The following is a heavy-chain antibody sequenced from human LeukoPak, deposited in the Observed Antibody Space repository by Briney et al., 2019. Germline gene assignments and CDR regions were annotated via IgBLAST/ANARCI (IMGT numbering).Heavy chain of an antibody. V-gene: IGHV4-61*01. Sequence: SETLSLTCTVSGGSVSSGSNYWSWIRQPPGKGLEWIGYIYYSGSTNYNPSLKSRVTISVDTSKNQFSLKLSSVTAADTAVYYCARAWGRGGPYDYWGQGTLVTVSS. CDR1: GGSVSSGSNY. CDR3: ARAWGRGGPYDY. CDR2: IYYSGST. D-gene: IGHD3-16*01. J-gene: IGHJ4*02.